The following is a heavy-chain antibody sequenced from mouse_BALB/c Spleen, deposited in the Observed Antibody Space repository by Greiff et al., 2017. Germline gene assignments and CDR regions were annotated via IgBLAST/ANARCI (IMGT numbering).Heavy chain of an antibody. CDR1: GFTFSSFG. CDR3: ARFGGARYFDY. Sequence: EVQVVESGGGLVQPGGSRKLSCAASGFTFSSFGMHWVRQAPEKGLEWVAYISSGSSTIYYADTVKGRFTISRDNPKNTLFLQMTSLRSEDTAMYYCARFGGARYFDYWGQGTTLTVSS. J-gene: IGHJ2*01. CDR2: ISSGSSTI. V-gene: IGHV5-17*02.